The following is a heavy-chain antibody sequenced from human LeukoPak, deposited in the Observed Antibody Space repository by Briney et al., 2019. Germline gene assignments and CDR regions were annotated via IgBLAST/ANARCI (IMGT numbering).Heavy chain of an antibody. V-gene: IGHV1-18*01. CDR1: GYTFTSYG. Sequence: GASVKVSCKASGYTFTSYGISWVRQAPGQGLEWMGWISAYNGNTNYAQKLQGRVTITTDTSTSTAYMELRSLRSDDTAVYYCARDYYDSSGPPVHFDPWGQGTLVTVSS. CDR3: ARDYYDSSGPPVHFDP. D-gene: IGHD3-22*01. J-gene: IGHJ5*02. CDR2: ISAYNGNT.